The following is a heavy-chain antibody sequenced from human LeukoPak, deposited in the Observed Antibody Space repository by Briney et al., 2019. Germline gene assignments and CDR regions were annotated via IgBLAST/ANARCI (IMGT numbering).Heavy chain of an antibody. CDR1: GFTFRSYA. D-gene: IGHD2-15*01. CDR3: ARDAAGGGFDY. Sequence: GGSLRLSCAASGFTFRSYAMNWVRQAPGKGLEWLSYISSGGSTIYYADSVKGRFTISRENAENSLYLQMNSLRAEDTAVYYCARDAAGGGFDYWGQGALVAVSS. J-gene: IGHJ4*02. V-gene: IGHV3-48*03. CDR2: ISSGGSTI.